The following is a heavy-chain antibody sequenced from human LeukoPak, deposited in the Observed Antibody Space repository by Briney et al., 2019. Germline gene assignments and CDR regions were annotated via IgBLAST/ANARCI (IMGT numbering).Heavy chain of an antibody. CDR3: AKLNAGYCSNTNCHYYMDA. CDR2: IEYDGSKK. D-gene: IGHD2-2*01. CDR1: GFTFSSYG. J-gene: IGHJ6*03. V-gene: IGHV3-30*02. Sequence: GGSLRLSCAASGFTFSSYGMHWVRQAPGKGLEWVALIEYDGSKKDYADPVKARFIVSRDNSKNMLFLQMNSLRAEDTAIYYCAKLNAGYCSNTNCHYYMDAWGKGTTVTVSS.